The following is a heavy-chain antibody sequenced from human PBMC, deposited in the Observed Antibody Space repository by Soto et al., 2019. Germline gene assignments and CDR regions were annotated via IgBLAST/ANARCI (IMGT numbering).Heavy chain of an antibody. CDR3: ARMAGVVVSPVHYLYMDV. Sequence: QVQLQQWGAGLLKPSETLSLSCAVSGGSFSSYYWSWIRQPPGKGLEGIGEINHSGTTNYNPSLKSRVTISLDTSKNQFSLKLSSVTAADTAMYYCARMAGVVVSPVHYLYMDVWGKGTTVTVSS. D-gene: IGHD2-2*01. CDR2: INHSGTT. J-gene: IGHJ6*03. V-gene: IGHV4-34*01. CDR1: GGSFSSYY.